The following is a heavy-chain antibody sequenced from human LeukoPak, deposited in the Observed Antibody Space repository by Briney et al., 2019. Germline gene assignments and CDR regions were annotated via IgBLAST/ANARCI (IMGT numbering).Heavy chain of an antibody. D-gene: IGHD1-26*01. J-gene: IGHJ2*01. CDR1: GFTFTKYW. CDR3: ARYARESTYYWYFDL. Sequence: SGGSLRLSCAASGFTFTKYWMTWVRQAPGKGLEWVGNIKQDGSDKNYMDSVKGRFTISRDNTKNSVYLQMSSLRAEDTAVYYCARYARESTYYWYFDLWSRGTLVTVSS. CDR2: IKQDGSDK. V-gene: IGHV3-7*01.